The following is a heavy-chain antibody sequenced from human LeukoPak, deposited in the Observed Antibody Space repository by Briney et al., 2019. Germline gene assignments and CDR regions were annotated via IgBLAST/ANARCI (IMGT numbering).Heavy chain of an antibody. CDR3: ARLNPYWIDHYYFDY. CDR2: INPNSGGT. CDR1: GYTFTGYY. V-gene: IGHV1-2*02. Sequence: GASVKVSCKASGYTFTGYYIHWVRQAPGQGLEWMGWINPNSGGTKYAQNFQGRVTMTRDTSISTAYMELSRLRSDDTAVYYCARLNPYWIDHYYFDYWGQGTLVTVSS. D-gene: IGHD2-15*01. J-gene: IGHJ4*02.